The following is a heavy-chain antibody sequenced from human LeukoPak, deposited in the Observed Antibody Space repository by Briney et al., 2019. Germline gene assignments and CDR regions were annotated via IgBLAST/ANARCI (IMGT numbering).Heavy chain of an antibody. V-gene: IGHV4-34*01. CDR2: INYSGST. D-gene: IGHD6-13*01. J-gene: IGHJ4*02. CDR3: ARAWGIAAAVFDY. Sequence: SETLSLTCAVHGGSFSGYYWSWIRQPPGKGLEWIGEINYSGSTNYNPSLKSRVTISVDTSKNQFSLKLSSVTAADTAVYYCARAWGIAAAVFDYWGQGTLVTVSS. CDR1: GGSFSGYY.